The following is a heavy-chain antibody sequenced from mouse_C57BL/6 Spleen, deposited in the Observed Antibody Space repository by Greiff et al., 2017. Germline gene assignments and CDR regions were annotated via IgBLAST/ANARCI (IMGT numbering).Heavy chain of an antibody. V-gene: IGHV1-20*01. Sequence: EVKLLASGPELVKPGDSVKISCKASGYSFTGYFMNWVMQSHGKSLEWIGRINPYNGDTFYNQKFKGKATLTVDKSSSTAHMELRSLTSEDSAVYYCARDYGSSYAMDYWGQGTSVTVSS. J-gene: IGHJ4*01. CDR3: ARDYGSSYAMDY. D-gene: IGHD1-1*01. CDR2: INPYNGDT. CDR1: GYSFTGYF.